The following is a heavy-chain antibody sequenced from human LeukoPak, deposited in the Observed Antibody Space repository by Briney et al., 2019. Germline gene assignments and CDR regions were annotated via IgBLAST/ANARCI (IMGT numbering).Heavy chain of an antibody. CDR2: ISHSGSI. D-gene: IGHD5-18*01. V-gene: IGHV4-38-2*01. J-gene: IGHJ5*02. CDR3: ARQDTVMVKGWFDP. CDR1: GSSITSGYY. Sequence: PSETLSLTCAVSGSSITSGYYWGWIRQPPGRGLEWIGSISHSGSIYYNPSLKSRVTISIDTSKNELSLKVNSVTAADTAVYFCARQDTVMVKGWFDPWGQGTLVTVSS.